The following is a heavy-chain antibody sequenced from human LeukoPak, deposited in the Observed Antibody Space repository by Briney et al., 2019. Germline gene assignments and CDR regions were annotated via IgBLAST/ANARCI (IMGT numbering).Heavy chain of an antibody. CDR2: MNPNIGNT. Sequence: GASVKVSCKASGYTFTSYGISWVRQATGQGLEWMGWMNPNIGNTGYAQKFQGRVTMTRNTSISTAYMELSSVTSEDTAVYYCTRAHSGYDYYYGMDVWGQGTTVTVSS. D-gene: IGHD5-12*01. J-gene: IGHJ6*02. CDR3: TRAHSGYDYYYGMDV. CDR1: GYTFTSYG. V-gene: IGHV1-8*02.